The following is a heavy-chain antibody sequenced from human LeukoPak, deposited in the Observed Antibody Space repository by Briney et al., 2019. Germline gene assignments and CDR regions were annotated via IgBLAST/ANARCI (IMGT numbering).Heavy chain of an antibody. J-gene: IGHJ3*02. CDR2: ISSSSSTI. CDR1: GFTFNTYS. CDR3: ARGQQWLVDAFDI. D-gene: IGHD6-19*01. V-gene: IGHV3-48*01. Sequence: PGGSLRLSCAASGFTFNTYSMNWVRQAPGKGLEWVSYISSSSSTIYYADSVKGRFTISRDNAKNSLYLQMNSLRAEDTAVYYCARGQQWLVDAFDIWGQGTMVTVSS.